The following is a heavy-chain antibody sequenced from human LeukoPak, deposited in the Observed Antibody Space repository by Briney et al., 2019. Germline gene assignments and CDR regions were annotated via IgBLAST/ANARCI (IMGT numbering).Heavy chain of an antibody. J-gene: IGHJ4*02. D-gene: IGHD6-19*01. CDR2: INVDNGDT. CDR3: ARAVKYRSGPLTDLVPYYFDY. Sequence: ASVKVSCKASGYTFNTYAIHWLRQAPGQSLEWLGWINVDNGDTKYSQEFQGRVTITRDTSANTAYMELSSLRSEDMAVYYCARAVKYRSGPLTDLVPYYFDYWGQGTLVTVSS. V-gene: IGHV1-3*03. CDR1: GYTFNTYA.